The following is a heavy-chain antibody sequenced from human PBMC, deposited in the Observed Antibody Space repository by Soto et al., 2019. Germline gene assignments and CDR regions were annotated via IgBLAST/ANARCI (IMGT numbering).Heavy chain of an antibody. Sequence: GGSLRLSCAASGLTVSSNYMSWVRQAPGKGLECVLVIYCGGGTYYADSVKGRFTISRDNSKNTLYLQMNRLRAEDTAVYYCAREREYRELLPPYYYYYGMDVWGQGTTVTVSS. V-gene: IGHV3-66*01. CDR2: IYCGGGT. CDR1: GLTVSSNY. J-gene: IGHJ6*02. D-gene: IGHD1-26*01. CDR3: AREREYRELLPPYYYYYGMDV.